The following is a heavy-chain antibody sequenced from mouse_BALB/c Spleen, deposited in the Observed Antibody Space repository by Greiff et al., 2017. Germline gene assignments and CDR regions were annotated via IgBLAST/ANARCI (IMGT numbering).Heavy chain of an antibody. J-gene: IGHJ2*01. CDR2: IFPGDGST. Sequence: VKLQQSGAELVKPGASVKLSCKASGYTFTSYDINWVRQRPEQGLEWIGWIFPGDGSTKYNEKFKGKATLTTDKSSSTAYMQLSRLTSEDSAVYFCARAIPNSLLRLYFDYWGQGTTLTVSS. V-gene: IGHV1-85*01. CDR1: GYTFTSYD. D-gene: IGHD1-2*01. CDR3: ARAIPNSLLRLYFDY.